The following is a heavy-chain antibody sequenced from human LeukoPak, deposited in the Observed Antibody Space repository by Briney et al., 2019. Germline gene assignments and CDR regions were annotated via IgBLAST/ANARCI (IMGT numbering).Heavy chain of an antibody. D-gene: IGHD7-27*01. V-gene: IGHV3-7*01. CDR2: IRPDANDG. CDR1: GFAFSHYW. J-gene: IGHJ4*02. Sequence: GESLRLSCAASGFAFSHYWMAWVRQAPGKGLEWVAIIRPDANDGSYVDSVKGRFTISRDNAKNSLYLQLNSLRAEDTAVYFCARADWGSIDYWGQGALVTVSS. CDR3: ARADWGSIDY.